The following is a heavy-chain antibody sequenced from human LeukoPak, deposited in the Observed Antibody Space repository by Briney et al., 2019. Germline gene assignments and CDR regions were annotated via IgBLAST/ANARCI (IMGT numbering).Heavy chain of an antibody. CDR2: ISYDAVRK. D-gene: IGHD2-15*01. V-gene: IGHV3-30*04. CDR3: VRDRTNHYSFDF. J-gene: IGHJ4*02. CDR1: GFTFNTYA. Sequence: AGSLRLSCATSGFTFNTYAMHWVRQAPGKGLERVAFISYDAVRKYYADSVKGRFTISRDSSQNTLFLQMNSLRAEDTAVYHSVRDRTNHYSFDFWGQGTLVTVPS.